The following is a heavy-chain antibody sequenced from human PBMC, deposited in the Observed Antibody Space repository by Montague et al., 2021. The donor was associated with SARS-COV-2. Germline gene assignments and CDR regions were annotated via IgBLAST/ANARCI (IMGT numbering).Heavy chain of an antibody. D-gene: IGHD2-21*01. CDR1: GGSFSGYY. CDR3: ARSPRGFLKLWWYYMGV. Sequence: SETLSLTCAVYGGSFSGYYWSWIRQPPGKGLEWIGEINHSGSTNYNPSLKSRVTISVDTSKNQFSLKLSSVTAADTAVYYCARSPRGFLKLWWYYMGVWGKGTTVTVSS. V-gene: IGHV4-34*01. CDR2: INHSGST. J-gene: IGHJ6*03.